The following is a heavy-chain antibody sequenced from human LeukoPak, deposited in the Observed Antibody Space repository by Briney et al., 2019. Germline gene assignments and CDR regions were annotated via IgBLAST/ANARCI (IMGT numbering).Heavy chain of an antibody. CDR3: ARATVVAAPPYFDY. V-gene: IGHV3-53*01. Sequence: PGGSLRLSCAASGFTVSSNYMSWVRQAPGKGLEWVSVIYIGGSTYYADSVKGRFTISRDNSKNTLYLQVNSLRAEDTAVYYCARATVVAAPPYFDYWGQGTLVTVSS. CDR1: GFTVSSNY. J-gene: IGHJ4*02. D-gene: IGHD2-15*01. CDR2: IYIGGST.